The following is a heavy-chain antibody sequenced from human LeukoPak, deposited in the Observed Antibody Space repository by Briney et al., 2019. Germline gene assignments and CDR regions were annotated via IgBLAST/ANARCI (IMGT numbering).Heavy chain of an antibody. Sequence: GGSLRLSCAASVFTFDDYAMHWVRQAPGKGLEWVAGSSWNSGSIGYADSVKGRFTISRDNAKNSLYLQMNSLRAEDTALYYCAKAGIFGSSGYSVFAEYFQHWGQGTLVTVSS. CDR3: AKAGIFGSSGYSVFAEYFQH. J-gene: IGHJ1*01. CDR2: SSWNSGSI. D-gene: IGHD3-22*01. V-gene: IGHV3-9*01. CDR1: VFTFDDYA.